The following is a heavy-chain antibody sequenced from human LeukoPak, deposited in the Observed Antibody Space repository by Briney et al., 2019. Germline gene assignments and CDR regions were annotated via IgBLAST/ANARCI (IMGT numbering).Heavy chain of an antibody. V-gene: IGHV1-8*01. J-gene: IGHJ4*02. D-gene: IGHD3-10*01. CDR1: GYTFTSYD. CDR3: ARGAPWYYYGSGSNDY. Sequence: ASVKVSCKASGYTFTSYDINWVRQATGQGLEWMGWMNPNSGNTGYAQKFQGRVTMTRDTSISTAYMELSRLRSDDTAVYYCARGAPWYYYGSGSNDYWGQGTLVTVSS. CDR2: MNPNSGNT.